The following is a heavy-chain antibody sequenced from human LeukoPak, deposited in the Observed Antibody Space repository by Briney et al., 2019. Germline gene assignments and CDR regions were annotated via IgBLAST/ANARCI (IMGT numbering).Heavy chain of an antibody. CDR1: DFVFSDYY. D-gene: IGHD3-10*01. Sequence: GESLRLSCAASDFVFSDYYMSWVRQAPGKGLEWVSYISSSGNSIYYADSVKGRFTISRDNAKNSLYLQMNSLRAEDTAVYYCAREMEGDYGSGTFFDLWGQGNMVTVSS. CDR3: AREMEGDYGSGTFFDL. J-gene: IGHJ4*02. CDR2: ISSSGNSI. V-gene: IGHV3-11*01.